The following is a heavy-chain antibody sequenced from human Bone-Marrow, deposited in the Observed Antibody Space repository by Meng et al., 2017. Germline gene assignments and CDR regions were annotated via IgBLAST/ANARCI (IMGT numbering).Heavy chain of an antibody. V-gene: IGHV3-7*03. CDR1: GFTFSSYW. J-gene: IGHJ4*02. CDR3: AKEAYSSSWYPDYFDY. CDR2: IKQDGSEK. D-gene: IGHD6-13*01. Sequence: GESLKISCAASGFTFSSYWMSWVRQAPGKGLEWVANIKQDGSEKYYVDSVKGRFTISRDNAKNSLYLQMNSLRAEDTALYYCAKEAYSSSWYPDYFDYWGQGTLVTVSS.